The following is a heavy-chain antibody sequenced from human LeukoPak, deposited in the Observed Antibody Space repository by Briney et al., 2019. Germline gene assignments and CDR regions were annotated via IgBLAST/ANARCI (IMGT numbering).Heavy chain of an antibody. V-gene: IGHV1-18*01. Sequence: ASVKVSCKASGYDFTSVGITWVRQAPGQGLEWMRWISPYNGNTRYVQKLQGRVTMTTDTSTSTAYMELRSLRFDDTAEYYCARAGSGSGWYFDYWGQGTLVTVSS. J-gene: IGHJ4*02. CDR3: ARAGSGSGWYFDY. D-gene: IGHD6-19*01. CDR1: GYDFTSVG. CDR2: ISPYNGNT.